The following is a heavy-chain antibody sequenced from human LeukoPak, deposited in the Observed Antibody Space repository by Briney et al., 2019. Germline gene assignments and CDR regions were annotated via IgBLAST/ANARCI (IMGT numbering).Heavy chain of an antibody. D-gene: IGHD3-10*01. J-gene: IGHJ5*02. V-gene: IGHV4-34*01. Sequence: GSLRLSCAASGFTFSNAWMSWVRQAPGKGLEWIGEINHSGSTNYNPSLKSRVTISVDTSKNQFSLKLSSVTAADTAVYYCARRREGITMVRGVIRRNNWFDPWGQGTLVTVSS. CDR3: ARRREGITMVRGVIRRNNWFDP. CDR1: GFTFSNAW. CDR2: INHSGST.